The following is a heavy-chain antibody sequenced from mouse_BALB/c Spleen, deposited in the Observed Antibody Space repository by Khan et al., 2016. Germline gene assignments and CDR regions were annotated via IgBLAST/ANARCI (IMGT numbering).Heavy chain of an antibody. CDR2: IDPANGNT. CDR1: GFNIKDTY. Sequence: EVQLQQSGAELVKPGASVKLSCTASGFNIKDTYMHWVKQRPEQGLEWIGRIDPANGNTKYDPKFQGKATITADTSSHTAYLQLSSLTSEDTAVYYCADYDWYCDVWCAGATVIVSS. V-gene: IGHV14-3*02. CDR3: ADYDWYCDV. J-gene: IGHJ1*01. D-gene: IGHD1-1*02.